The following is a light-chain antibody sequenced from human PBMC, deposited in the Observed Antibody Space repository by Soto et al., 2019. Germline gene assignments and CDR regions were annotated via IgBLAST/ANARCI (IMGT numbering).Light chain of an antibody. J-gene: IGKJ2*01. V-gene: IGKV3-20*01. CDR2: GAS. Sequence: EIVLTQSPGTLSLSPGERATLSCRASQSVSSSYLAWYQQKPGQAPRLLIYGASSRATGIPDRFSGSVSGTDLTLTISRLEPEDFAVYYCQQYGSSPRTFGQGTKLEI. CDR3: QQYGSSPRT. CDR1: QSVSSSY.